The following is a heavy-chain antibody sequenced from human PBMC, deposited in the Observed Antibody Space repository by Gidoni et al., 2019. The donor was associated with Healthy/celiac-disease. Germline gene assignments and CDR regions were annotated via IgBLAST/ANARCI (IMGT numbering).Heavy chain of an antibody. CDR2: TYYRSKWYN. Sequence: QVQLQQSGPGLVKPSQTPSLTCAISGDSVSSTSAALNWIRQSPSRGLEWLGRTYYRSKWYNDYAVSVKSRITINPDTSKNQFSLQLNSVTPEDTAVYYCARGGPSIAVAARFYYYGMDVWGQGTTVTVSS. CDR3: ARGGPSIAVAARFYYYGMDV. CDR1: GDSVSSTSAA. D-gene: IGHD6-19*01. V-gene: IGHV6-1*01. J-gene: IGHJ6*02.